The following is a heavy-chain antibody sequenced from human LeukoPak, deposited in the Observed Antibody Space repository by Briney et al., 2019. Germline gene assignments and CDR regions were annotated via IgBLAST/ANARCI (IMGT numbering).Heavy chain of an antibody. CDR3: ARVSGSYSPRYNWFDP. J-gene: IGHJ5*02. V-gene: IGHV4-39*07. D-gene: IGHD1-26*01. CDR2: IYYSGST. Sequence: PSETLSLTCTVSGGSISSSSYYWGWIRQPPGKGLEWIGSIYYSGSTNYNPSLKSRVTISVDTSKNQFSLKLSSVTAADTAVYYCARVSGSYSPRYNWFDPWGQGTLVTVSS. CDR1: GGSISSSSYY.